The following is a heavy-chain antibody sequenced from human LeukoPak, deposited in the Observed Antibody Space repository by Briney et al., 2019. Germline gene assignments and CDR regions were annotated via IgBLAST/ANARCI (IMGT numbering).Heavy chain of an antibody. CDR3: AKATGTPGN. Sequence: GGSLRLSCAASGFNFSIYAMSWVRQAPGKGLEWVSTISNNNGNTYYADSVKGRFTISRDNSKDTLYLQMNSLTAEDTAIYYCAKATGTPGNWGQGTLVTVSS. D-gene: IGHD1-1*01. CDR1: GFNFSIYA. J-gene: IGHJ4*02. V-gene: IGHV3-23*01. CDR2: ISNNNGNT.